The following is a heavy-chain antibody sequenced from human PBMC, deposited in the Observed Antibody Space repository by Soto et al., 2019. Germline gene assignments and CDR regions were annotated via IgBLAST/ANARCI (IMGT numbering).Heavy chain of an antibody. J-gene: IGHJ4*02. D-gene: IGHD1-26*01. Sequence: QVQLQESGPGLVKPSQTLSLTCTVSCGSINSVTYYWSLIRQHPGTGLEWIGYIYYNGSTYCNPSLKSRVTISLDTSKNQFSLRLSSVTAADTAVYYCARAPEWADYWGQGTLVTVSS. V-gene: IGHV4-31*03. CDR2: IYYNGST. CDR1: CGSINSVTYY. CDR3: ARAPEWADY.